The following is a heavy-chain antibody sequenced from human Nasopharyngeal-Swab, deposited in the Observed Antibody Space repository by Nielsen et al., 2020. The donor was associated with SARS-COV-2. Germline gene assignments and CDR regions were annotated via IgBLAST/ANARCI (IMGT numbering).Heavy chain of an antibody. CDR1: GGSISSYY. CDR2: IYYSGST. V-gene: IGHV4-39*01. Sequence: SETLSLTCTVSGGSISSYYWSWIRQPPGKGLEWIGSIYYSGSTYYNPSLKSRVTISVDTSKNQFSLKLSSVTAADTAVYYCARGGVLRFLEWLLWGQGTLVTVSS. D-gene: IGHD3-3*01. J-gene: IGHJ4*02. CDR3: ARGGVLRFLEWLL.